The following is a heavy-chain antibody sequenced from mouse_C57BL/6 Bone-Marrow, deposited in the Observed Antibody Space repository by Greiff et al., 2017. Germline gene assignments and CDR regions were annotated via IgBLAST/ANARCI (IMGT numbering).Heavy chain of an antibody. CDR3: ARGEYYGSSLAWFAY. Sequence: VQLQQSGAELMKPGASVKLSCKATGYTFTGYWIEWVKQRPGHGLEWIGEILPGSGSTNYNEKFKSKATLTVDTSSSTAYMQLSSLTSEDSAVYYGARGEYYGSSLAWFAYWGQGTLVTVSA. D-gene: IGHD1-1*01. CDR2: ILPGSGST. V-gene: IGHV1-9*01. CDR1: GYTFTGYW. J-gene: IGHJ3*01.